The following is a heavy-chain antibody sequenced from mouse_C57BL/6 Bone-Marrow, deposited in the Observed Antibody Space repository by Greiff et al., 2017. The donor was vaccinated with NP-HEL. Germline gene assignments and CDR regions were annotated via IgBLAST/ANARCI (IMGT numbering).Heavy chain of an antibody. D-gene: IGHD2-1*01. V-gene: IGHV5-4*03. J-gene: IGHJ3*01. CDR2: ISDGGSYT. CDR1: GFTFSSYA. Sequence: EVKLVESGGGLVKPGGSLKLSCAASGFTFSSYAMSWVRQTPEKRLEWVATISDGGSYTYYPDNVKGRFTISRDNAKNNLYLQMSHLKSEDTAMYYCARGYCNLFAYWGQGTLVTVSA. CDR3: ARGYCNLFAY.